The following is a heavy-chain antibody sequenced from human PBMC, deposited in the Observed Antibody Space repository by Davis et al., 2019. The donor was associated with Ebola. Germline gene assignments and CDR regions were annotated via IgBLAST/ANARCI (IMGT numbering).Heavy chain of an antibody. CDR2: IYSGGST. CDR3: ARGPGGVPAAEEPF. J-gene: IGHJ4*02. V-gene: IGHV3-53*01. D-gene: IGHD2-2*01. CDR1: GFTVSSNY. Sequence: GESLKISCAASGFTVSSNYMSWVRQAPGKGLEWVSVIYSGGSTYYADSVKGRFTISRDNSKNTLYLQMNSLRAEDTAVYYCARGPGGVPAAEEPFGGQGTLVTVSS.